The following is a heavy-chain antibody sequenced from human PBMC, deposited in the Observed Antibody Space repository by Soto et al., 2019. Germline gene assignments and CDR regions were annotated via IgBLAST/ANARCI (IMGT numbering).Heavy chain of an antibody. D-gene: IGHD1-7*01. J-gene: IGHJ4*02. CDR3: ASQLQVSRRKNYFHF. Sequence: QVQLVESGGALVKPGGSLRLSCAASGFNFGDLYISWIRQAPGKGLEGVSFISATGETTNYADPVKGRFTISRDNAQKSLDLQMNSLRDEDTAIYYCASQLQVSRRKNYFHFWGQGTLVTVSS. V-gene: IGHV3-11*01. CDR1: GFNFGDLY. CDR2: ISATGETT.